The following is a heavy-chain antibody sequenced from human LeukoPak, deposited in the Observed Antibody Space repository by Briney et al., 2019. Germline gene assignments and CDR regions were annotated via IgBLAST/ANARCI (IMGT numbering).Heavy chain of an antibody. V-gene: IGHV3-48*03. D-gene: IGHD4-17*01. CDR2: IDSSGRTI. CDR1: GFTFSTYE. CDR3: ARDADYGVYLGY. Sequence: AGGSLRLSCAASGFTFSTYEMTWVRQAPGKGLEWVSYIDSSGRTIYYADSVEGRFTISRDNAKNSLYLQMNSLRAEDTAIYYCARDADYGVYLGYWGQGTLVTVSS. J-gene: IGHJ4*02.